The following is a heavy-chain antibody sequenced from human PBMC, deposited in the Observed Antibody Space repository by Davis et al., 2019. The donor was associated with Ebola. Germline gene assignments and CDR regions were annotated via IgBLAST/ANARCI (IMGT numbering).Heavy chain of an antibody. CDR1: GFTLSRNG. CDR2: ISYDGSNK. D-gene: IGHD5-18*01. CDR3: ARDQYTYGQADHPFDF. V-gene: IGHV3-30*03. J-gene: IGHJ4*02. Sequence: GGSLRLSCAASGFTLSRNGMHWVRQAPGKGLEWVAVISYDGSNKYYADSVKGRFTISRDNSKNTLYLQMNSLRPDDTAVYYCARDQYTYGQADHPFDFWGQGTLTTVSS.